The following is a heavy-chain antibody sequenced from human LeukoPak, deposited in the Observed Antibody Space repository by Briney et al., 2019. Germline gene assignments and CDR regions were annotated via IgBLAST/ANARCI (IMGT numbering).Heavy chain of an antibody. CDR1: GCSISSSSYY. D-gene: IGHD3-16*01. CDR2: IYYSGST. CDR3: ALRYRLYYFDY. V-gene: IGHV4-39*07. J-gene: IGHJ4*02. Sequence: SETLSLTCTVSGCSISSSSYYWRWLRQPPGRGLEGLGRIYYSGSTYYNPSLKGRVTISVDTSKNQFSLKLSSVTAADTAVYYCALRYRLYYFDYWGQGTLVTVSS.